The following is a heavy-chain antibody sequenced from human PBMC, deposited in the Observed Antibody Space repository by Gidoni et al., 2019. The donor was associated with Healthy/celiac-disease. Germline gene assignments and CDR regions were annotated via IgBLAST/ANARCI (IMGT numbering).Heavy chain of an antibody. CDR2: ISSSSSYI. Sequence: EVQLVESGGGLVTPGGSLRLSCAASGFTFSSYSMHWVLQAPGKGLEWVSSISSSSSYIYYADSVKGRFTIYRDNAKNSLYLQMNSLRAEDTAVYYCARVYRVIFGAEPRGIFDLWGRGTLVTVSS. V-gene: IGHV3-21*01. CDR3: ARVYRVIFGAEPRGIFDL. J-gene: IGHJ2*01. D-gene: IGHD3-3*01. CDR1: GFTFSSYS.